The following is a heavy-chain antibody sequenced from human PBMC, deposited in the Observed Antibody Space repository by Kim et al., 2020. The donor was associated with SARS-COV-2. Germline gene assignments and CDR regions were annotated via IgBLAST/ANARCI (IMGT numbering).Heavy chain of an antibody. Sequence: SETLSLTCTGSGGSISSYYWSWIRQPPGKGLEWIGYIYYSGSTNYNPSLKSRVTISVDTSKNQFSLKLSSVTAADTAVYYCARSPLGYCSSTSCGLVGGYYYYMDIWGKGTTVTVSS. D-gene: IGHD2-2*01. CDR2: IYYSGST. CDR3: ARSPLGYCSSTSCGLVGGYYYYMDI. CDR1: GGSISSYY. V-gene: IGHV4-59*08. J-gene: IGHJ6*03.